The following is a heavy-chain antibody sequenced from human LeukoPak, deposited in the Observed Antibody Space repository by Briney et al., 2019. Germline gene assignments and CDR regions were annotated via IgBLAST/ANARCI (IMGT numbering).Heavy chain of an antibody. CDR1: GFTFGDYG. V-gene: IGHV3-20*04. D-gene: IGHD3-3*01. CDR3: AREHGDFDFWSGSNYYYYMDV. CDR2: INWNGGST. Sequence: PGGSLRLSCAASGFTFGDYGMSWVRQAPGKGLEWVSGINWNGGSTGYADSVKGRFTISRDNAKNSLYLQMNSLRAEDTALYYCAREHGDFDFWSGSNYYYYMDVWGKGTTVTVSS. J-gene: IGHJ6*03.